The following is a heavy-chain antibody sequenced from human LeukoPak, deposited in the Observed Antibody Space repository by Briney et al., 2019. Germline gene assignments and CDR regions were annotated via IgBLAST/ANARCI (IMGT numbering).Heavy chain of an antibody. CDR1: GFTFSYNW. CDR3: LGYYSGSPN. D-gene: IGHD3-10*01. J-gene: IGHJ4*02. CDR2: ISSDGRTT. Sequence: PGGSLRLSCAASGFTFSYNWMHRVRQAPGKGLVWVSRISSDGRTTHYADSVKGRFTISRDSAKNTLFLRMNDLRAEDTAVYYCLGYYSGSPNWGQGTLVTVSS. V-gene: IGHV3-74*01.